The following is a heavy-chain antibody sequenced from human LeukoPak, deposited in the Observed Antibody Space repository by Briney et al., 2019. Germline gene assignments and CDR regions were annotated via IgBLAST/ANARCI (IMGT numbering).Heavy chain of an antibody. V-gene: IGHV4-30-4*07. CDR2: IYNSGTT. D-gene: IGHD6-6*01. CDR1: GGSISSGGYS. CDR3: ARVYSSYANRYFDY. Sequence: PSETLSLTCVVSGGSISSGGYSWNWIRQPAGKGLEWIGYIYNSGTTSYNPSLKSRVTMSVDTSKNQFSLKLSSVTAADTAVYYCARVYSSYANRYFDYWGQGTLVTVSS. J-gene: IGHJ4*02.